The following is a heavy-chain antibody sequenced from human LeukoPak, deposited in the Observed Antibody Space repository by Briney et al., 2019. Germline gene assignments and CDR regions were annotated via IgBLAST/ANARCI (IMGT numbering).Heavy chain of an antibody. V-gene: IGHV4-31*03. D-gene: IGHD2-15*01. CDR1: GGSISSGGYY. Sequence: SETLSLTCTVSGGSISSGGYYWSWIRQHPGKGLEWIGYIYYSGSTYYNPSLKSRVTISVDTSKNQFSLKLSSVTAADTAVYYCAREKDSQFDYWGQGTLVTVSS. CDR2: IYYSGST. CDR3: AREKDSQFDY. J-gene: IGHJ4*02.